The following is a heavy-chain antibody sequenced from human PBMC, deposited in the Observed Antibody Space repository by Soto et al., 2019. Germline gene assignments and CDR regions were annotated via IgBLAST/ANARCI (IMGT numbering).Heavy chain of an antibody. D-gene: IGHD6-19*01. Sequence: QVQLVQSGAEVKKPGSSVKVSCKASGGTFSSYTISWVRQAPGQGLEWMGRIIPILGIANYAQKFQGRVTITADKSTSTAYMELSSLRSEDTAVYYCARDRGRIAVAGTWDYWGQGTLVTVSS. J-gene: IGHJ4*02. CDR1: GGTFSSYT. CDR2: IIPILGIA. CDR3: ARDRGRIAVAGTWDY. V-gene: IGHV1-69*08.